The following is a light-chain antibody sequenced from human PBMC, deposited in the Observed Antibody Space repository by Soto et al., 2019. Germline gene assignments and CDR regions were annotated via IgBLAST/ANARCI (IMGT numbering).Light chain of an antibody. CDR1: SSDVGGYNF. J-gene: IGLJ2*01. V-gene: IGLV2-8*01. CDR3: RSYAGRTIVV. CDR2: EVS. Sequence: QSALTQPPSASGSPGQSVTISCTGTSSDVGGYNFVSWYQQHPGKAPKLMIYEVSERPSGVPDRFSGSKSGNTASLTVSGPQAEDATDATSRSYAGRTIVVVGGGTTPAVL.